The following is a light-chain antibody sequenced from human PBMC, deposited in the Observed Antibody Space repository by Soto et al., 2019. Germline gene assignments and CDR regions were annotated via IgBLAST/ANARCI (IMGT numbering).Light chain of an antibody. V-gene: IGKV1-39*01. J-gene: IGKJ1*01. CDR3: QQSYTSWWT. CDR2: AAS. CDR1: QSIGNH. Sequence: DIQMPQSTSSLSASLGDRFTITCLASQSIGNHLNWYRQKPGKPPDLLIYAASSLQSWVPSRFTGSGSGTDFTLTIISLQPEDFATYYCQQSYTSWWTFGQGTKVDI.